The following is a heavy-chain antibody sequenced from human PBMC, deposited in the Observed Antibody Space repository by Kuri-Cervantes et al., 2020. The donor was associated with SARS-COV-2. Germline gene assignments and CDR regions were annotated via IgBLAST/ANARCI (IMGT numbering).Heavy chain of an antibody. D-gene: IGHD3-3*01. CDR3: ARARGEYDFWSGYYPSYYYYYGMDV. V-gene: IGHV3-30-3*01. Sequence: GGSLRLSCAASGFTFSSYAMHWVRQAPGKGLEWVAVISYDGSNKYYADSVKGRFTISRDNSKNTLYLQMNSLRAEDTAVYYCARARGEYDFWSGYYPSYYYYYGMDVWGQGTTVTVSS. J-gene: IGHJ6*02. CDR1: GFTFSSYA. CDR2: ISYDGSNK.